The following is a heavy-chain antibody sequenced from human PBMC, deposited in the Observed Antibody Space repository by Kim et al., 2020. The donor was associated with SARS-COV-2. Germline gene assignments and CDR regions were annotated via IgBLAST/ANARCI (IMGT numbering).Heavy chain of an antibody. CDR3: ASRSRCDSYSTSSHRCSFDI. D-gene: IGHD6-6*01. Sequence: GGSLRLSCAVSGFTFSSSWMSWVRQAPGKGLECVATIREDGSGKYYVDSVKGRFAISRDNAKNSLYLQMNSLRAEDTAVYYCASRSRCDSYSTSSHRCSFDIWGQGTMVSVSS. V-gene: IGHV3-7*03. CDR1: GFTFSSSW. J-gene: IGHJ3*02. CDR2: IREDGSGK.